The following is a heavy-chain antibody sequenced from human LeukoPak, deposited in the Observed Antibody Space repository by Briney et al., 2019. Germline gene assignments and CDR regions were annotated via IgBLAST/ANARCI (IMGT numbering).Heavy chain of an antibody. CDR1: GFTFSIYA. J-gene: IGHJ3*02. V-gene: IGHV3-23*01. CDR2: ISGSGGST. Sequence: GGSLRLSCAASGFTFSIYAMSWVRQAPGKGLEWVSAISGSGGSTYYADSVKGRFTISRDNSKNTLYLQMNSLRAEDTAVYYCAKSSSWYDAFDIWGQGTMVTVSS. CDR3: AKSSSWYDAFDI. D-gene: IGHD6-13*01.